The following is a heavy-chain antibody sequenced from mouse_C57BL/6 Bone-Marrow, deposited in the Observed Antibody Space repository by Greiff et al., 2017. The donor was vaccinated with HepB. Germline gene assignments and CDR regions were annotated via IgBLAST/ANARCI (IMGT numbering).Heavy chain of an antibody. J-gene: IGHJ4*01. CDR2: IDPENGDT. CDR1: GFNIKDDY. CDR3: TGAGFGRYAMDY. Sequence: EVQLVESGAELVRPGASVKLSCTASGFNIKDDYMHWVKQRPEQGLEWIGWIDPENGDTEYASKFQGKATITADTSSNTAYLQLSSLTSEDTAVYYCTGAGFGRYAMDYWGQGTSVTVSS. D-gene: IGHD3-1*01. V-gene: IGHV14-4*01.